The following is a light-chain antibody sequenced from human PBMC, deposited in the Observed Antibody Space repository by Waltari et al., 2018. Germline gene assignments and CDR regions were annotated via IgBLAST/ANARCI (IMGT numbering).Light chain of an antibody. J-gene: IGKJ2*01. CDR3: QQYYSTPPT. V-gene: IGKV4-1*01. CDR2: WAS. Sequence: DVVMTQSPDSLAVSLGERATIHSHSSRNLLYSFNNKNYLAWYPQKPGQPPKLVIYWASTRASGVPDRFSGSGSGTDFTLTISSLQAEDVAVYHCQQYYSTPPTFGQGTKLEIK. CDR1: RNLLYSFNNKNY.